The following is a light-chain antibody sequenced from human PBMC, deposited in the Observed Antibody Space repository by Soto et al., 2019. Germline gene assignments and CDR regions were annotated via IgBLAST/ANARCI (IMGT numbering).Light chain of an antibody. CDR3: HETYSHPFT. V-gene: IGKV1-39*01. CDR2: AAT. CDR1: RTISNN. J-gene: IGKJ3*01. Sequence: DFQMTQSPPPRSPSVGDTITMACRPSRTISNNLSWYQLKPGKAPKLLIYAATSVHGGVPSRFSGSGSGTDFYLTISGLQPEDFATYVCHETYSHPFTFGPGTKVD.